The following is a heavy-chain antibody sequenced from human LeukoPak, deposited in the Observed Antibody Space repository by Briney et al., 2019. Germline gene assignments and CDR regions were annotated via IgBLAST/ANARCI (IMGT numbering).Heavy chain of an antibody. J-gene: IGHJ6*02. Sequence: GASVKVSCKAFGYTFTDYYMHWVRQAPGQGLEWMGWINPNSGGTNYAQKFQGRVTMTRDTSISTAYMELSRLRSDDTAVYYCARPISSGRQTMDVWGQGTTVTVSS. V-gene: IGHV1-2*02. CDR3: ARPISSGRQTMDV. CDR2: INPNSGGT. CDR1: GYTFTDYY. D-gene: IGHD6-19*01.